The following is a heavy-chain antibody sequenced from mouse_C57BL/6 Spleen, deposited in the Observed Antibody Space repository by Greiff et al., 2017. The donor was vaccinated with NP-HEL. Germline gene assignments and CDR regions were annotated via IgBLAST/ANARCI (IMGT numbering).Heavy chain of an antibody. CDR1: GYTFTSYW. Sequence: QVQLQQPGAELVKPGASVKLSCKASGYTFTSYWMQWVKQRPGQGLEWIGEIDPSDSYTNYNQKFKGKATLTVDTSSSTAYMQLSSLTSEDSAVYYCARRPPGSSYKGYYFDYWGKGTTLTVSS. V-gene: IGHV1-50*01. D-gene: IGHD1-1*01. J-gene: IGHJ2*01. CDR3: ARRPPGSSYKGYYFDY. CDR2: IDPSDSYT.